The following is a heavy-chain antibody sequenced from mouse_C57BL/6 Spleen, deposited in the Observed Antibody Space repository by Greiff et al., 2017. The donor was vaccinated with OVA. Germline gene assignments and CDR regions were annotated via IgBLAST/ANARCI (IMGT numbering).Heavy chain of an antibody. D-gene: IGHD2-2*01. CDR3: ANYGSWFAY. CDR1: GYTFTSYT. Sequence: LVESGAELARPGASVKMSCKASGYTFTSYTMHWVKQRPGQGLEWIGYINPSSGYTKYNQKFKDKATLTADKSSSTAYMQLSSLTSEDSAVYYCANYGSWFAYWGQGTLVTVSA. J-gene: IGHJ3*01. V-gene: IGHV1-4*01. CDR2: INPSSGYT.